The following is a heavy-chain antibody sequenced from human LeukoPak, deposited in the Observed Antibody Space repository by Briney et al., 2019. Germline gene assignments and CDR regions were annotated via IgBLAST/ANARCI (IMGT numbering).Heavy chain of an antibody. V-gene: IGHV4-59*01. CDR2: IYYSGST. CDR3: ARDRRDGYNYRYYCDY. CDR1: AGSISSYY. J-gene: IGHJ4*02. D-gene: IGHD5-24*01. Sequence: PSETLSLTCTVSAGSISSYYWSWIRQPPGKGLEWIGYIYYSGSTNYNPSLKSRVTISVDTSKNQFSLKLSSVTAADTAVYYCARDRRDGYNYRYYCDYCGQGTLVTVSS.